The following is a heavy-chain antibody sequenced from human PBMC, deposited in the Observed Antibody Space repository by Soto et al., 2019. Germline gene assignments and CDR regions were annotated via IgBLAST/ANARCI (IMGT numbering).Heavy chain of an antibody. Sequence: GASVKVSCKASGYTFIRYGITWVRQAPGQGLERMGWISPYNDYTIYAQKLQGRVTMTTDTSTRTVYLDLRSLKSDDTGVYYCARGGYYDNTWGKLSHYGLDVWGQGTSVTVSS. CDR3: ARGGYYDNTWGKLSHYGLDV. CDR2: ISPYNDYT. J-gene: IGHJ6*02. CDR1: GYTFIRYG. D-gene: IGHD3-16*01. V-gene: IGHV1-18*01.